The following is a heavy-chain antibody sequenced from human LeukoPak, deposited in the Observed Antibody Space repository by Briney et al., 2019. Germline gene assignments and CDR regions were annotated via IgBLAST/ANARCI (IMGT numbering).Heavy chain of an antibody. D-gene: IGHD1-26*01. CDR1: GGSFSGYY. CDR2: IYTSGST. J-gene: IGHJ4*02. CDR3: AKHKAVGATSEYFDY. Sequence: SETLSLTCAVYGGSFSGYYWSCIRQPAGKGLEWIGGIYTSGSTIYNPSLKSRVTISVDTSKNQFSLKLSSVTAADTAVYYCAKHKAVGATSEYFDYWGQGTLVTVSS. V-gene: IGHV4-59*10.